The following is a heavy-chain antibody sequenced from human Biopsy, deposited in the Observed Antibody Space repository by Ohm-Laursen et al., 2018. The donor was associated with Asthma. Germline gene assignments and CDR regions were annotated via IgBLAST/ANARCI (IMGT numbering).Heavy chain of an antibody. CDR3: LRDTLGYYFDI. D-gene: IGHD6-13*01. V-gene: IGHV3-30-3*01. Sequence: SLRLSCAAPGRHFGSYNMHWARQAPGKGLEWVAVITFDGSTQHYGDSAKGRFTISRDNSKNMLFLQMNSLRAEDTAVYYCLRDTLGYYFDIWGQGTQVTVSS. CDR1: GRHFGSYN. CDR2: ITFDGSTQ. J-gene: IGHJ4*02.